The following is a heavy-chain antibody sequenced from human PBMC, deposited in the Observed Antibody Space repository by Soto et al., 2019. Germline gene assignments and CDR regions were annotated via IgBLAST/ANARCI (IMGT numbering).Heavy chain of an antibody. D-gene: IGHD3-10*01. CDR1: GFTFSSYE. Sequence: GGSLRLSXAASGFTFSSYEMNWVRQAPGKGLEWVSYISSSGSTIYYADSVKGRFTISRDNAKNSLYLQMNSLRAEDTAVYYCARGFRANWFIGWFDPWGQGTLVTVSS. V-gene: IGHV3-48*03. CDR2: ISSSGSTI. J-gene: IGHJ5*02. CDR3: ARGFRANWFIGWFDP.